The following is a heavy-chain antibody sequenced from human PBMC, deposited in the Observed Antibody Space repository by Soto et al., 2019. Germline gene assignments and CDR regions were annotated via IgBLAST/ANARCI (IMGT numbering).Heavy chain of an antibody. D-gene: IGHD3-10*01. J-gene: IGHJ5*01. CDR3: ARDNHFYGSGSYFWFDP. CDR1: GGSISSYY. Sequence: SETLSLTCTVSGGSISSYYWSWIRQPPGKGLEWIGYIYYSGSTNYNPSLKSRVTISVDTSKNQFSLKLSSVTAADTAVYYCARDNHFYGSGSYFWFDPWGQGTLVTVSS. V-gene: IGHV4-59*01. CDR2: IYYSGST.